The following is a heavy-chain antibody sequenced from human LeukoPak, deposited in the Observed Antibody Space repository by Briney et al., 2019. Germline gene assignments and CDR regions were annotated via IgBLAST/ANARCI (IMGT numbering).Heavy chain of an antibody. V-gene: IGHV3-21*01. CDR1: GFTFSSYS. CDR3: ARAGSGSYYY. CDR2: ISSSSGCI. D-gene: IGHD1-26*01. Sequence: GGSLRLSCAASGFTFSSYSMNWVRQAPGKGLEWVSSISSSSGCIYYADSVKGRFTISRDNAKNSLYLQMNSLRAEDTAVYYCARAGSGSYYYWGQGTLVTVSS. J-gene: IGHJ4*02.